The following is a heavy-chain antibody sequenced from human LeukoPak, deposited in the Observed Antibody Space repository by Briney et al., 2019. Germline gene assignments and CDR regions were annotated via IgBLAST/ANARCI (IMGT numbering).Heavy chain of an antibody. V-gene: IGHV4-39*07. CDR1: GGSISSYY. D-gene: IGHD2-2*02. CDR2: IYYSGST. Sequence: SETLSLTCTVSGGSISSYYWGWIRQPPGKGREWIGSIYYSGSTYYNPSLKSRVPISVDTSKNQFSLKLSSVTAADTAVYYCARVGYCSSTSCYTPDYYYYYYMDVWGKGTTVTVSS. CDR3: ARVGYCSSTSCYTPDYYYYYYMDV. J-gene: IGHJ6*03.